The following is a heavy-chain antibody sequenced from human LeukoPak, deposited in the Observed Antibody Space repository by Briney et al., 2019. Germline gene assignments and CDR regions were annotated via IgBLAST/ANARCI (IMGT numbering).Heavy chain of an antibody. CDR2: IRSSSSYI. D-gene: IGHD6-6*01. CDR1: GFTFSSYS. CDR3: ARDRAIGSSSPLDY. J-gene: IGHJ4*02. V-gene: IGHV3-21*01. Sequence: PGGSLRLSCAASGFTFSSYSMNWVRQAPGKGLEWVSSIRSSSSYIYYADSVKGRFTISRDNAKNSLYLQMNSLRAEDTAVYYCARDRAIGSSSPLDYWGQGTLVTVSS.